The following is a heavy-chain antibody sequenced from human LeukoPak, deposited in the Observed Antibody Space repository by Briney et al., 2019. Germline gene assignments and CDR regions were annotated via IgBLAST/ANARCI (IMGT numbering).Heavy chain of an antibody. CDR1: GGSVSSADYY. Sequence: PSETLSLTCTVSGGSVSSADYYWSWIRQPPGKGLEWIGYIYYSGSTNYNPSLKSRVTISVDTSKNQFSLKLSSVTAADTAVYYCASTVEMATILHWGQGTLVTVSS. CDR2: IYYSGST. J-gene: IGHJ4*02. D-gene: IGHD5-24*01. V-gene: IGHV4-61*08. CDR3: ASTVEMATILH.